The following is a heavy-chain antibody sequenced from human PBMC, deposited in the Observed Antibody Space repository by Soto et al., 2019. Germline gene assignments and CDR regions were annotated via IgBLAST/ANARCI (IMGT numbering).Heavy chain of an antibody. CDR1: SRGCY. D-gene: IGHD1-26*01. CDR3: ARDAGGSSLHDPFDI. J-gene: IGHJ3*02. V-gene: IGHV4-38-2*02. Sequence: SRGCYWGWSRLPPGQGLEWIGSIYHSGRTDCNPSLKRRVTISVDTSKNQFSLKLSSVTAADTAVYYCARDAGGSSLHDPFDICGQGTIVT. CDR2: IYHSGRT.